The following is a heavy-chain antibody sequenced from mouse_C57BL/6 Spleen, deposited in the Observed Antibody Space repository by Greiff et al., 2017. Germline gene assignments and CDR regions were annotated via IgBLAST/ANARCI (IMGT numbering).Heavy chain of an antibody. CDR2: IDPSDSYT. V-gene: IGHV1-69*01. CDR1: GYTFTSYW. CDR3: ARGCITTVVEVWYFDV. J-gene: IGHJ1*03. D-gene: IGHD1-1*01. Sequence: VQLQQPGAELVMPGASVKLSCKASGYTFTSYWMHWVKQRPGQGLEWIGEIDPSDSYTNYNQKFKGKSTLTVDKSSSTAYMQLSSLTSEDSAVYDCARGCITTVVEVWYFDVWGTGTTVTVSS.